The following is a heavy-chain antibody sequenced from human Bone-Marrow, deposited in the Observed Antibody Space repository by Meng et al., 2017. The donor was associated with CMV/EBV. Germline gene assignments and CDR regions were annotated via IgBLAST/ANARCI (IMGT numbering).Heavy chain of an antibody. D-gene: IGHD2-15*01. CDR2: TYYRSKWYN. CDR1: GXXVSSNSAA. Sequence: QVQLQQSGPGLVMPSXTLPLTCXXAGXXVSSNSAAWNWIRQSPSRGLEWLGRTYYRSKWYNDYAVSVKSRITINPDTSKNQFSLQLNSVTPEDTAVYYCARDVRATLAGAVFDYWGQGTLVTVSS. J-gene: IGHJ4*02. V-gene: IGHV6-1*01. CDR3: ARDVRATLAGAVFDY.